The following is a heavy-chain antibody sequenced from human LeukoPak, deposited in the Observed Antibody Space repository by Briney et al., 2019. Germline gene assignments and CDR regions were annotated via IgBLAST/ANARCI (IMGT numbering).Heavy chain of an antibody. CDR1: GFTFNSYW. CDR2: IKQDGSQK. CDR3: ARDPTYVSGSPA. J-gene: IGHJ4*02. Sequence: GGSLRLSCAASGFTFNSYWMSWVRQAPGKGLEWVANIKQDGSQKSYVDSVKGRFTISRDNTKNSLYLQMNSLRAEDTAVYYCARDPTYVSGSPAGGQGTLVTVSS. V-gene: IGHV3-7*04. D-gene: IGHD3-10*01.